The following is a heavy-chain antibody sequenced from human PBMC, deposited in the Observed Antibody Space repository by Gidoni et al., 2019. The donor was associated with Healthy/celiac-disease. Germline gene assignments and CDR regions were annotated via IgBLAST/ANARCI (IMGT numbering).Heavy chain of an antibody. J-gene: IGHJ3*02. Sequence: QVQLVQSGAEVKKPGSSVKVSCKASGGTFSSYAISWVRQAPGQGLEWMGGFIPIIGTENYAQKFQGRVTITADESTSPAYMELSSLRSEDTAVYYCARGWEQWLFFAFDIWGQGTMVTVSS. CDR3: ARGWEQWLFFAFDI. V-gene: IGHV1-69*01. D-gene: IGHD6-19*01. CDR2: FIPIIGTE. CDR1: GGTFSSYA.